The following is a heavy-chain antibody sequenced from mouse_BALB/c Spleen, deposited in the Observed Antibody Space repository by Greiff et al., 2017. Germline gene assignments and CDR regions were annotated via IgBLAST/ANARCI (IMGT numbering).Heavy chain of an antibody. J-gene: IGHJ4*01. D-gene: IGHD2-10*02. CDR3: ARQYGNYGGAMDY. V-gene: IGHV5-12-2*01. Sequence: EVKVVESGGGLVQPGGSLKLSCAASGFTFSSYTMSWVRQTPEKRLEWVAYISNGGGSTYYPDTVKGRFTISRDNAKNTLYLQMSSLKSEDTAMYYCARQYGNYGGAMDYWGQGTSVTVSS. CDR1: GFTFSSYT. CDR2: ISNGGGST.